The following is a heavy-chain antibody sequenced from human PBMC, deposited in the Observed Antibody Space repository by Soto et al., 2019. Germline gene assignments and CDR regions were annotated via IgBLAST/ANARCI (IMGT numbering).Heavy chain of an antibody. CDR3: AKDQGTPYRYGPNWFDP. CDR1: GFTFSSYA. CDR2: ISGSGGST. Sequence: EVQLLESGGGLVQPGGSLRLSCAASGFTFSSYAMSWVRQAPGKGLEWVSAISGSGGSTYYADSVKGRFTISRDNSKNTLYLQMNSLRAEDTAVYYWAKDQGTPYRYGPNWFDPWGQGTLVTVSS. J-gene: IGHJ5*02. V-gene: IGHV3-23*01. D-gene: IGHD5-18*01.